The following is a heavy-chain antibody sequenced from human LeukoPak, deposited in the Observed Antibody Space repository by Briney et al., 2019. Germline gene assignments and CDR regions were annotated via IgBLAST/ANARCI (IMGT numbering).Heavy chain of an antibody. CDR2: TYYSGST. J-gene: IGHJ4*02. V-gene: IGHV4-39*07. CDR3: ARGHIVVVPAAIEGLIYFDY. D-gene: IGHD2-2*02. Sequence: SETLSLTCTVSGGSISSSSNYWGWIRQPPGKGLEWIGSTYYSGSTYYNPSLKSRVTILVDTSKNQFSLKLSSVTAADTAVYYCARGHIVVVPAAIEGLIYFDYWGQGTLVTVSS. CDR1: GGSISSSSNY.